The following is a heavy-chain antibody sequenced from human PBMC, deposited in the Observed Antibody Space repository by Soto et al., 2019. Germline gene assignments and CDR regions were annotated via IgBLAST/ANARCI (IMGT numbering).Heavy chain of an antibody. CDR2: IFSAGST. Sequence: EVQLVESGGGLVQPGGSLRLSCAASGFTVSNNYMTWVRQAPGWGLDWVLIIFSAGSTYYADSVRGRFTISRDNSKNTLYLQMSSLRAEDTAIYYCARGAGGNSWRSPTFDSWGQGTLVTVSS. D-gene: IGHD5-18*01. CDR3: ARGAGGNSWRSPTFDS. J-gene: IGHJ4*02. V-gene: IGHV3-66*01. CDR1: GFTVSNNY.